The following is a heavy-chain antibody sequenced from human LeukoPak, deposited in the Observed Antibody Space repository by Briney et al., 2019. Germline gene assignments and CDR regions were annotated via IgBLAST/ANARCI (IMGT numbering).Heavy chain of an antibody. CDR2: IYYSGST. D-gene: IGHD3-22*01. Sequence: PGGSLRLSCAASGFTVSSNYMSWIRQPPGKGLEWIGYIYYSGSTNYNPSLKSRVTISVDTSKNQFSLKLSSVTAADTAVYYCARFSGYFDYWGQGTLVTVSS. CDR1: GFTVSSNY. CDR3: ARFSGYFDY. J-gene: IGHJ4*02. V-gene: IGHV4-59*08.